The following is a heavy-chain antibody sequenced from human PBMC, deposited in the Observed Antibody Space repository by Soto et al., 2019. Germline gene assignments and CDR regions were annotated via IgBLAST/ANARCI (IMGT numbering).Heavy chain of an antibody. CDR2: IYWNDDK. J-gene: IGHJ5*02. Sequence: SGPTLVNPTQTLTLTCTFSGFSLSTSGVGVGWNRQPPGKALEWLALIYWNDDKRYSPSLKSRLTITKDTSKNQVVLTMTNMDPVDTATYYCAHRRETVYDFWSGHTTNWFDPWGQGTLVTVSS. CDR3: AHRRETVYDFWSGHTTNWFDP. V-gene: IGHV2-5*01. D-gene: IGHD3-3*01. CDR1: GFSLSTSGVG.